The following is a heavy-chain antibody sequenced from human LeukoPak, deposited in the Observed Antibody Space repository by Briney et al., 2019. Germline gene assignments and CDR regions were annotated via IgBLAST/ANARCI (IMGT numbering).Heavy chain of an antibody. J-gene: IGHJ4*02. V-gene: IGHV4-59*08. CDR3: ARLRSYGGNRGIDY. CDR2: IYYSGST. D-gene: IGHD4-23*01. CDR1: GGSINTYF. Sequence: PSETLSLTCTVSGGSINTYFWSWIRQPPGKGLEWIGYIYYSGSTNYNPSLKSRVTISVDTSKNQFSLKLSSVTAADTAIYYCARLRSYGGNRGIDYWGQGTLVAVSS.